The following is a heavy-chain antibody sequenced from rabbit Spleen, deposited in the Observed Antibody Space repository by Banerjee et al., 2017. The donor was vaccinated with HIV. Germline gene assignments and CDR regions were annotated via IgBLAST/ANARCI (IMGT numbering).Heavy chain of an antibody. CDR3: ARDLTGVIGWNFGW. CDR1: GVSFSISSY. CDR2: IDPVFGVT. V-gene: IGHV1S40*01. J-gene: IGHJ4*01. Sequence: QSLEESGGDLVKPGASLTLTCTASGVSFSISSYMCWVRQAPGKGLEWIAYIDPVFGVTYYASWAKGRFTFSKTSSTTVTLQMTSLTAADTATYFCARDLTGVIGWNFGWWGQGTLVTVS. D-gene: IGHD1-1*01.